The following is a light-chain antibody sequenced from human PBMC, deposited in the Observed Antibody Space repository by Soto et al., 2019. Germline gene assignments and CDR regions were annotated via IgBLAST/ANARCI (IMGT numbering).Light chain of an antibody. J-gene: IGKJ1*01. CDR3: QQRNSWPT. CDR1: QTVSSQ. CDR2: DAS. Sequence: LLTQSPATLSLSPGERATLSCRASQTVSSQLAWYQQKPGQAPRLLIYDASKRATGVPGRFSGSGSGTDFTLTISSLETDDFGVYYCQQRNSWPTFGQGTKVDIK. V-gene: IGKV3-11*01.